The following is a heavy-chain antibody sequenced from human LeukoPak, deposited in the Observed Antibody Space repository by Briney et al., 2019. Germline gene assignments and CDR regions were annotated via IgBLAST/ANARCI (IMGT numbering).Heavy chain of an antibody. J-gene: IGHJ6*04. Sequence: PSETLSLACAVYGGSFSGYYWSWIRQPPGKGLEWIGEINHSGSTNYNPSLKSRVTISVDTSKNQFSLKLSSVTAADTAVYYCAELGITMIGGVWGKGTTVTISS. D-gene: IGHD3-10*02. CDR2: INHSGST. CDR1: GGSFSGYY. V-gene: IGHV4-34*01. CDR3: AELGITMIGGV.